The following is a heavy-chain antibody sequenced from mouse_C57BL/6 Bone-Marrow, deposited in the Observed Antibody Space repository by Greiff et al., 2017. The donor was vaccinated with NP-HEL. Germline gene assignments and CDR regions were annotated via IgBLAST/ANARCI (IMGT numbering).Heavy chain of an antibody. CDR2: IYPSDSET. J-gene: IGHJ3*01. V-gene: IGHV1-61*01. CDR1: GYTFTSYW. CDR3: ARLCGFAY. Sequence: QVQLQQPGAELVRPGSSVKLSCKASGYTFTSYWMEWVKQRPGQGLEWIGNIYPSDSETHYNQKFKDKATLTVDKSSSTAYMQLSSLTSEDSAVYYCARLCGFAYWGQGTLVTVSA. D-gene: IGHD1-1*02.